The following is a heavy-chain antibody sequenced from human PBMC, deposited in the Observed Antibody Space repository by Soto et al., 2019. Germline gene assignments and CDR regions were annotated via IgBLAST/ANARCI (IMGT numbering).Heavy chain of an antibody. CDR3: ARAGCDGGYCYTLVGLRYGMDV. CDR1: GFTFSNYA. D-gene: IGHD2-21*02. CDR2: ISYDGNNK. Sequence: QVQLVESGGGVVQPGRSLRLSCAASGFTFSNYAMYWVRQAPGKGLEWVAVISYDGNNKYYADSVKGRFTISRDNSKNTLYLQINRLRAEGTAVYYCARAGCDGGYCYTLVGLRYGMDVWGQGTTVTVSS. V-gene: IGHV3-30-3*01. J-gene: IGHJ6*02.